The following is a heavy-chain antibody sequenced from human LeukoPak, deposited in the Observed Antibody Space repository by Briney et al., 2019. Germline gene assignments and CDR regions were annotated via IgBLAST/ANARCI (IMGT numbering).Heavy chain of an antibody. V-gene: IGHV4-61*02. J-gene: IGHJ5*02. Sequence: SETLSLTCTVSGGSIRSGSYYWSWIRQPAGKGLAWIGRIHAGGSTNYNPSLKSRVTISADTSKNQFSLKLSSVTAADTAVYYCAREFRKGWDWFDPWGQGTLVTVSS. CDR1: GGSIRSGSYY. CDR3: AREFRKGWDWFDP. CDR2: IHAGGST. D-gene: IGHD1-26*01.